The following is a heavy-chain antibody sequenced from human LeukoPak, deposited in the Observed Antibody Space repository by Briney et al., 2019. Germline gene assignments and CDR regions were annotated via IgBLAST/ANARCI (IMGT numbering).Heavy chain of an antibody. D-gene: IGHD3-3*01. CDR2: ISSSSSYI. Sequence: TGGSLRLSRAASGFTFSSYSMNWVRQAPGKGLEWVSSISSSSSYIYYADSVKGRFTISRDNAKNSLYLQMNSLRAEDTAVYYCARGRFLEWSPAWSPGGADHWGQGTLVTVSS. V-gene: IGHV3-21*01. CDR3: ARGRFLEWSPAWSPGGADH. J-gene: IGHJ1*01. CDR1: GFTFSSYS.